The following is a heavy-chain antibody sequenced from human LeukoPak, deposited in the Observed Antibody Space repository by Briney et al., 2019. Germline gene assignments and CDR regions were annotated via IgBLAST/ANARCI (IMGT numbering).Heavy chain of an antibody. J-gene: IGHJ4*02. Sequence: PSETLSLTCTVSGVSISGAAYYWGWVRQPPGKGLEWIGSIFYTGSTYYNPSLNSRVTMSIATSKNQFSLKLTSVTAADTAVYYCARRTTVTWIYFDYWGQGTLVTVSS. CDR3: ARRTTVTWIYFDY. CDR1: GVSISGAAYY. V-gene: IGHV4-39*01. D-gene: IGHD4-11*01. CDR2: IFYTGST.